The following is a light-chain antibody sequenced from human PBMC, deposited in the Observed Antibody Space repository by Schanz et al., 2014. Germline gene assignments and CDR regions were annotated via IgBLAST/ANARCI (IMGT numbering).Light chain of an antibody. CDR1: SSDVGGYNF. J-gene: IGLJ3*02. V-gene: IGLV2-8*01. CDR2: EVS. Sequence: QSALTQPPSASGSPGQSVTISCTGTSSDVGGYNFVSWYQQHPGKVPKLMIYEVSKRPSGVPDRFSGSKSGNTASLTVSGLQAEDEADYYCSSYTGSTSFWVFGGGTKVTVL. CDR3: SSYTGSTSFWV.